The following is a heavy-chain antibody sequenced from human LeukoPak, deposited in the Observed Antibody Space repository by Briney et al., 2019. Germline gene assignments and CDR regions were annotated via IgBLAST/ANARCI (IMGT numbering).Heavy chain of an antibody. CDR1: GYSISSGYY. J-gene: IGHJ4*02. V-gene: IGHV4-38-2*02. CDR2: IYHSGST. D-gene: IGHD3-10*01. CDR3: ARLPLGAFGEVLNFDY. Sequence: SETLSLTCTVSGYSISSGYYWGWIRQPPGKGLEWIGSIYHSGSTYYNPSLKSRVTISIDTSKNQFSLRVNSVTAADTAVYYCARLPLGAFGEVLNFDYWGQGSLVTVSS.